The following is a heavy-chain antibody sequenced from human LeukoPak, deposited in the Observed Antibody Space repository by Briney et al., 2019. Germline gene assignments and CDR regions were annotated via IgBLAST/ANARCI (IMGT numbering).Heavy chain of an antibody. V-gene: IGHV4-39*07. CDR3: ARAVWFGATRYYYFDY. CDR2: IYYSGST. Sequence: SETLSLTCTVSGGSISSSSYYWGWIRQPPGKGLEWIGSIYYSGSTYYNPSLKSRVTISVDTSKNQFSLKLSSVTAADTAVYYCARAVWFGATRYYYFDYWGQGTLVTVSS. J-gene: IGHJ4*02. CDR1: GGSISSSSYY. D-gene: IGHD3-10*01.